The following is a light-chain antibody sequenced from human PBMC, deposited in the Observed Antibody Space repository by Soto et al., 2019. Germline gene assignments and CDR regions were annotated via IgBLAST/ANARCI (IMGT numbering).Light chain of an antibody. CDR1: SSDVGGYNY. J-gene: IGLJ2*01. Sequence: QSALTQPPSASGSPGQSVTISCTGTSSDVGGYNYVSWYQQHPGKAPKLMIYEVIKRPSGVPDRFSGSKSGNTASLTVSGVEAEDEADYCCSSYAGSNVVFGGGTKVTVL. V-gene: IGLV2-8*01. CDR2: EVI. CDR3: SSYAGSNVV.